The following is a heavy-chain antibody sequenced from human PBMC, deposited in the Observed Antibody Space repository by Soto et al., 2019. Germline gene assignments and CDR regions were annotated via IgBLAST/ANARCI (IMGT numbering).Heavy chain of an antibody. CDR1: GYTFASYY. CDR2: INPSGGST. J-gene: IGHJ4*02. Sequence: ASVKVSCKASGYTFASYYMHWVRQAPGQGLEWMGIINPSGGSTSYAQKFQGRVSMTRDTSTSTVYMDLSSLRSEDTAVYYCARVDFWSTYASDYWGQGTLVTVSS. CDR3: ARVDFWSTYASDY. D-gene: IGHD3-3*01. V-gene: IGHV1-46*01.